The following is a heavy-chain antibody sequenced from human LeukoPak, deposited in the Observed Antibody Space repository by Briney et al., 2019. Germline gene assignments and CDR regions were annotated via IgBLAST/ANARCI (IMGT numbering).Heavy chain of an antibody. D-gene: IGHD5-18*01. J-gene: IGHJ3*02. Sequence: GGSLRLSCAASGFTFDDYSMHWVRQAPGKGLEWVSLISSDGGSTYYADSVKGRFTISRDNSKNSLYVQMNSLRAEDTAVYYCARARSSYGYGDAFDIWGQGTMVTVSS. CDR3: ARARSSYGYGDAFDI. V-gene: IGHV3-43*01. CDR1: GFTFDDYS. CDR2: ISSDGGST.